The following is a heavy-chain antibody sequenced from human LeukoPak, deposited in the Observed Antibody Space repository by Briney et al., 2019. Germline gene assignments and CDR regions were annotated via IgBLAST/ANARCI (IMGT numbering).Heavy chain of an antibody. J-gene: IGHJ5*02. CDR2: INRDGSTT. D-gene: IGHD1-7*01. Sequence: GGSLRLSCAASGFTFSNFWMHWVRQALGKGLVWVSRINRDGSTTDYADSVKGRFTISRDNAKNTLYLQMNSLRAEDTAVYYCAKDLNWNYAVDPWGQGTLVTVSS. V-gene: IGHV3-74*01. CDR3: AKDLNWNYAVDP. CDR1: GFTFSNFW.